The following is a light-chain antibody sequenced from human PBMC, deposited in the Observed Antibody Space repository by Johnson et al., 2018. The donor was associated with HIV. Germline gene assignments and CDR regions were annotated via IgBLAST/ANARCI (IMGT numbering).Light chain of an antibody. J-gene: IGLJ1*01. V-gene: IGLV1-51*01. CDR1: SSNIGNSY. Sequence: QAVLTQPPSVSAAPGQKVTISCSGSSSNIGNSYVSWYQQLPGTAPKLLIYDNNKRPSGIPDRFSGSKSGTSATLGITGLQTGEEADYYCGTWGGVFGTGTKVTVL. CDR3: GTWGGV. CDR2: DNN.